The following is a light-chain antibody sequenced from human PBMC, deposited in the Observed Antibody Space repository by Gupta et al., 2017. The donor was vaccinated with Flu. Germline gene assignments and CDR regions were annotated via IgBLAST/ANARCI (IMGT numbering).Light chain of an antibody. CDR3: QQYNNRPLV. CDR1: QGVNNY. Sequence: GDRATLSCQASQGVNNYLAWYQQKPGQAPRLLIYGASNRATGIPARFSGSGSGTEFTLTISSLQPEDFAPYYCQQYNNRPLVFGGGTQLEIK. J-gene: IGKJ4*01. V-gene: IGKV3-15*01. CDR2: GAS.